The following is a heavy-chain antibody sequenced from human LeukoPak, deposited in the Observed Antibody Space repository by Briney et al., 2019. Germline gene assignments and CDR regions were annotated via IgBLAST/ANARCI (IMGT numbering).Heavy chain of an antibody. CDR3: ARDLGIAVAGRDYYYYGMDV. V-gene: IGHV4-59*01. CDR1: GVSISSYY. J-gene: IGHJ6*02. Sequence: PSETLSLTCTVSGVSISSYYWSWIRQPPGKGLEWIGYIYYSGSTNYNPSLKSRVTISVDTSKNQFSLKLSSVTAADTAVYYCARDLGIAVAGRDYYYYGMDVWGQGTTVTVSS. CDR2: IYYSGST. D-gene: IGHD6-19*01.